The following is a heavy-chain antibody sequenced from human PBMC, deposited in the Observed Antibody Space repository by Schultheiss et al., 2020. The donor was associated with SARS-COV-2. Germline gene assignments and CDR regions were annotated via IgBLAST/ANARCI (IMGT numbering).Heavy chain of an antibody. CDR3: ARDQGKNAFDI. CDR1: GFTFSSYG. J-gene: IGHJ3*02. CDR2: IWYDGSNK. Sequence: GESLKISCAASGFTFSSYGMHWVRQAPGKGLEWVAVIWYDGSNKYYADSVKGRFTISRDNSKNTLYLQMNSLRAEDTAVYYCARDQGKNAFDIWGQGTMVTVSS. V-gene: IGHV3-33*01.